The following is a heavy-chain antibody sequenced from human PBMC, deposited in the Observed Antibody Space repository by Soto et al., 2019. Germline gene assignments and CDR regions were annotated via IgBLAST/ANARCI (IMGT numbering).Heavy chain of an antibody. V-gene: IGHV1-69*13. CDR2: IIPIFGSP. D-gene: IGHD6-19*01. CDR3: ARELNSGLGNFDL. J-gene: IGHJ4*02. CDR1: GGTFSTYT. Sequence: ASVKVSCKASGGTFSTYTISWVRQAPGQGLEWMGGIIPIFGSPNYAQKFQGRIMIAADESTSTVYMELRSLRSEDTAVYYCARELNSGLGNFDLWGQGTLVTVSS.